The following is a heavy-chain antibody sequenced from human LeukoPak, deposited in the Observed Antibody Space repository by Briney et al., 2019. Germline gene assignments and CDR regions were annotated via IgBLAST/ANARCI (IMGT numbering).Heavy chain of an antibody. D-gene: IGHD3-10*01. J-gene: IGHJ4*02. CDR3: AKDLAELLWFGELFDY. CDR2: ISGSGGST. CDR1: GFTFSSYG. Sequence: GGTLRLSCAASGFTFSSYGMSWVRQAPGKGLEWVSAISGSGGSTYYADSVKGRFTISRDNSKNTLYLQMNSLRAEDTAVYYCAKDLAELLWFGELFDYWGQGTLVTVSS. V-gene: IGHV3-23*01.